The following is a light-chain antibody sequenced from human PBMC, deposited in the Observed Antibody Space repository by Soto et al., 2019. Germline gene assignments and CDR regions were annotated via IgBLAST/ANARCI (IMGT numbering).Light chain of an antibody. V-gene: IGKV1-5*01. J-gene: IGKJ2*01. CDR1: QTISNW. CDR2: EAS. CDR3: QQSIGT. Sequence: DIQMTQSPSTLSASAGDRVTITCRASQTISNWLAWFQQKPGKAPKLLISEASTLESGVPSRFSGSGSETEFTLTITTLQPDDFATYYCQQSIGTFGQGTKLEIK.